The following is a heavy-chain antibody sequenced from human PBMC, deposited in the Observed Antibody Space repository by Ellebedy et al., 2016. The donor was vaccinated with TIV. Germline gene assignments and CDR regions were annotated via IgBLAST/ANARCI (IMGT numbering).Heavy chain of an antibody. CDR3: ARDWSGH. D-gene: IGHD3-3*01. J-gene: IGHJ4*02. V-gene: IGHV1-18*04. CDR2: ISANNGDT. CDR1: GYTFTSYG. Sequence: AASVKVSCKTSGYTFTSYGISWVRQAPGQGLEWMGRISANNGDTNYAQKFQGRVTMTTDTSTTTVYMELRSLRSDDTAVYYCARDWSGHWGQGTLVTVSS.